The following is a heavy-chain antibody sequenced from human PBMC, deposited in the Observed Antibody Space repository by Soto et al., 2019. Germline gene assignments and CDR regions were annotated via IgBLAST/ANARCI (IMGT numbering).Heavy chain of an antibody. Sequence: GGSLRLSCAASGFTFSSYGMHWVRQAPGKGLEWVAVISYDGSNKYYADSVKGRFTISRDNSKNTLYLQMNSLRAEDTAVYYCAKDGGDCSGGSCYVSWFDPWGQGTLVTVSS. CDR1: GFTFSSYG. V-gene: IGHV3-30*18. D-gene: IGHD2-15*01. CDR2: ISYDGSNK. J-gene: IGHJ5*02. CDR3: AKDGGDCSGGSCYVSWFDP.